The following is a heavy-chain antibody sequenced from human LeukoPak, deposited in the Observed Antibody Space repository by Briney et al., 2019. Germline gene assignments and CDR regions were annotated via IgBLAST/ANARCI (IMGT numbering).Heavy chain of an antibody. CDR3: AKALTYGSGSEGAFDI. D-gene: IGHD3-10*01. CDR2: ISWNSGSI. CDR1: GFTFDDYA. Sequence: GGSLRLSCAASGFTFDDYAMRWVRQAPGKGLEWVSGISWNSGSIGYADSVKGRFTISRDNAKNSLYLQMNSLRAEDMALYYCAKALTYGSGSEGAFDIWGQGTMVTVSS. J-gene: IGHJ3*02. V-gene: IGHV3-9*03.